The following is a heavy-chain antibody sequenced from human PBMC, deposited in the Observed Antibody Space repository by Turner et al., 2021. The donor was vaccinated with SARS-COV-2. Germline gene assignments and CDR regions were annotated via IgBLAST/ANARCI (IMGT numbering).Heavy chain of an antibody. D-gene: IGHD3-22*01. J-gene: IGHJ2*01. CDR3: ATPSVSYDSSGYFHFDL. CDR1: GGSISSSSYS. Sequence: QLQLQESVPGLVKPSETLSLTCTVSGGSISSSSYSWGWIRQPPGKGLEWIGSIYYSGSTYYTPSLKSRVSISVDTSKNQFSLRLSSVTAADTAVYYCATPSVSYDSSGYFHFDLWGRGTLVTVSS. CDR2: IYYSGST. V-gene: IGHV4-39*01.